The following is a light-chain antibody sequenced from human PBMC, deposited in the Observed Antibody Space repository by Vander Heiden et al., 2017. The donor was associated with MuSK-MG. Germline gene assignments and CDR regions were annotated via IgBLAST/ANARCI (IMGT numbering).Light chain of an antibody. Sequence: QSALTQPASVSGSPGQSTTISCTGTSSDVGSYNLVSWYQHHPCNTPILMFYEGSKRPAVVSLRFSGSKSGTTASLTISVLQAEADAYYYCSSYAGSSFWVFGGGTKLTVL. CDR1: SSDVGSYNL. CDR2: EGS. J-gene: IGLJ3*02. V-gene: IGLV2-23*01. CDR3: SSYAGSSFWV.